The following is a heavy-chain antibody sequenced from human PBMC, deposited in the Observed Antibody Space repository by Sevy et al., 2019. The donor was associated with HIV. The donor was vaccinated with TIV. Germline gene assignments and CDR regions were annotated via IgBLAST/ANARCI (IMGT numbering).Heavy chain of an antibody. V-gene: IGHV3-11*01. D-gene: IGHD3-10*01. Sequence: GGSLRLSCAASGFTFSDYYMSWIRQAPAKGLEWVSCRSSSGSTIYYADSVKGRFTISGDNAKNSLYLQMNSLRAEDTAVYYCARDLSYYGSGSYPLYYYGMDVWGQGTTVTVSS. CDR3: ARDLSYYGSGSYPLYYYGMDV. CDR1: GFTFSDYY. CDR2: RSSSGSTI. J-gene: IGHJ6*02.